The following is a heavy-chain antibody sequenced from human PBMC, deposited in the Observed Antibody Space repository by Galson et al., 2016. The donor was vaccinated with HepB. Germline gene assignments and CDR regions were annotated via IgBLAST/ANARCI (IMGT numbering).Heavy chain of an antibody. CDR2: ISSSGSYT. CDR1: GFTFTGYY. CDR3: AREDSSWYGYYGMDV. J-gene: IGHJ6*02. D-gene: IGHD6-13*01. V-gene: IGHV3-11*06. Sequence: SLRLSCAASGFTFTGYYMTWIRQAPGKGLEWVSYISSSGSYTNYADSVKGRFTISRDNARKSLYLQMNSLRPDDTAVYYCAREDSSWYGYYGMDVWGQGTTVTVSS.